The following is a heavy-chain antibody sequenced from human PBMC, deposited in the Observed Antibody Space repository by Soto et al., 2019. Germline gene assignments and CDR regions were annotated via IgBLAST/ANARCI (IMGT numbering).Heavy chain of an antibody. CDR2: IYPGDSDT. CDR3: ARSSPYSSGWTDYYYGMDV. V-gene: IGHV5-51*01. CDR1: GYSFTSYW. J-gene: IGHJ6*02. D-gene: IGHD6-19*01. Sequence: PGESLKISCKGSGYSFTSYWIGWMRQMPGKGLEWMGIIYPGDSDTRYSPSFQGQVTISADKSISTAYLQWSSLKASDTAMYYCARSSPYSSGWTDYYYGMDVWGQGTTVTVSS.